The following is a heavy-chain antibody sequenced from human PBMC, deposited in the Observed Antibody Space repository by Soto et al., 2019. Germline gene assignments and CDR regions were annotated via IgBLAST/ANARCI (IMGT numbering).Heavy chain of an antibody. Sequence: SLKVSCKASGGTFSSYAISWVRQAPGQGLEWMGGIIPIFGTANYAQKFQGRVTITADESTSTAYMELSSLRSEDTAVYYCARVYGSGSYDSDYYYGMDVWGQGTTVTVSS. V-gene: IGHV1-69*13. CDR2: IIPIFGTA. CDR1: GGTFSSYA. D-gene: IGHD3-10*01. CDR3: ARVYGSGSYDSDYYYGMDV. J-gene: IGHJ6*02.